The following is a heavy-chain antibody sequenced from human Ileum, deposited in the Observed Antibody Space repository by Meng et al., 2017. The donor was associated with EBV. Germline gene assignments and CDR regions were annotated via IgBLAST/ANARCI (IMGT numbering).Heavy chain of an antibody. CDR3: ASSDYYRSDY. CDR2: TSHSGST. V-gene: IGHV4-4*02. D-gene: IGHD3-22*01. J-gene: IGHJ4*02. Sequence: VPLQGSGPGLVRPSETLSLTCAVSGGSIRRSDWWSWVRQPPGKGLEWIGETSHSGSTNYSPSLKSRVTISLDKSKNQLSLKLNSVTAADTAVYYCASSDYYRSDYWGQGTLVTVSS. CDR1: GGSIRRSDW.